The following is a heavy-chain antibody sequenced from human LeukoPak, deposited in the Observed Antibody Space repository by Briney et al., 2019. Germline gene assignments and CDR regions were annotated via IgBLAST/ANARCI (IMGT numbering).Heavy chain of an antibody. CDR1: GGSFSGYY. CDR2: INHSGST. V-gene: IGHV4-34*01. Sequence: SETLSLTCAVYGGSFSGYYWSWIRQPPGKGLEWIGEINHSGSTNYNPSLKSRVTISVDTSKNQFSLKLSSVTAADTAVYYCARRGYCSSTSCLRHYYYYMDVWGKGTTVTVSS. CDR3: ARRGYCSSTSCLRHYYYYMDV. J-gene: IGHJ6*03. D-gene: IGHD2-2*01.